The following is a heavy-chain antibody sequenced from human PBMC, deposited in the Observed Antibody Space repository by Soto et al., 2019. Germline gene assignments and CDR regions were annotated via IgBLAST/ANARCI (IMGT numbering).Heavy chain of an antibody. CDR3: AKRNQYSSSWYGFDP. CDR1: GYTFTGYY. J-gene: IGHJ5*02. Sequence: ASVKVSCKASGYTFTGYYMHWVRQAPGQGLEWMGWISPNSGNTNYAQKLQGRVTMTTDTSTSTAYMELRSLRPDDTAVYYCAKRNQYSSSWYGFDPWGQGTLVTVSS. D-gene: IGHD6-13*01. CDR2: ISPNSGNT. V-gene: IGHV1-18*04.